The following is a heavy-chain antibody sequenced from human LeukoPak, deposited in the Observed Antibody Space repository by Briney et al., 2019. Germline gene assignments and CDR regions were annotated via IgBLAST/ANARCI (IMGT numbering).Heavy chain of an antibody. CDR1: GYKFGSYY. CDR3: ARTHDFWSGTKGDYFDP. V-gene: IGHV1-18*01. J-gene: IGHJ4*02. CDR2: ISGYSGSA. D-gene: IGHD3-3*01. Sequence: ASVKVSCKASGYKFGSYYISWVRQAPGQGLEWMGWISGYSGSAIYAQKFQGRTTMTVDTSTTTVYMEVKSLRSDDTAAYYCARTHDFWSGTKGDYFDPWGQGTQVTVSS.